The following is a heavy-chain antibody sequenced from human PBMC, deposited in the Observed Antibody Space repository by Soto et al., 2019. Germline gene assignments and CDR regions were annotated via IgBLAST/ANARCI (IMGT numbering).Heavy chain of an antibody. CDR2: IYYSGST. CDR3: AATYDILTGYYYYYYMDV. D-gene: IGHD3-9*01. V-gene: IGHV4-59*01. CDR1: GGSISSYY. J-gene: IGHJ6*03. Sequence: QVQLQESGPGLVKPSETLSLTCTVSGGSISSYYWSWIRQPPGKGLEWIGYIYYSGSTNYNRSLKSRVTISVDTSKNQFSLKLSSVTAADTAVYYCAATYDILTGYYYYYYMDVWGKGTTVTVSS.